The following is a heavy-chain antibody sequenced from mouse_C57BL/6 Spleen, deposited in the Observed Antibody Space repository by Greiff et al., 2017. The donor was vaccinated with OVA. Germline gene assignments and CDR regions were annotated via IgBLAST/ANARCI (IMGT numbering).Heavy chain of an antibody. J-gene: IGHJ4*01. V-gene: IGHV1-82*01. CDR3: ARETTVVPMDY. Sequence: VQLQQSGPELVKPGASVKISCKASGYAFSSSWMNWVKQRPGKGLEWIGRIYPGDGDTNYNGKFKGKATLTADKSSSTAYMQLSSLTSDDSAVYFCARETTVVPMDYWGQGTSVTVSS. CDR1: GYAFSSSW. D-gene: IGHD1-1*01. CDR2: IYPGDGDT.